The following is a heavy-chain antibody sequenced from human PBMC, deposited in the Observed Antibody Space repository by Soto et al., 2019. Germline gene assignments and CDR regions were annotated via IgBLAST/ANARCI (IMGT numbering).Heavy chain of an antibody. CDR3: ARDLDTIFGVPDYYFDY. J-gene: IGHJ4*02. CDR1: GYTFTGYY. D-gene: IGHD3-3*01. V-gene: IGHV1-2*02. Sequence: ASVKVSCKASGYTFTGYYMHWVRQAPGQGLEWMGWINPNSGGTNYAQKFQGRVTMTRDTSISTAYMELSRLRSDDTAVYYCARDLDTIFGVPDYYFDYWGQGTLVTVSS. CDR2: INPNSGGT.